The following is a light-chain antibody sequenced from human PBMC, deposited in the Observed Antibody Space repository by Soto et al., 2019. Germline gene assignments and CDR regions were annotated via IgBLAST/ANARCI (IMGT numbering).Light chain of an antibody. J-gene: IGKJ3*01. Sequence: ESVLTQSPATLSLSPGERATLSCRASQSVSSYLAWYQQKPGQAPRLLIDDASNRATGIPARFSGSGSGTDFTLTISSLEPEDFAVYYCQQRSNWPPLFTFGPGTKVDIK. CDR3: QQRSNWPPLFT. CDR1: QSVSSY. V-gene: IGKV3-11*01. CDR2: DAS.